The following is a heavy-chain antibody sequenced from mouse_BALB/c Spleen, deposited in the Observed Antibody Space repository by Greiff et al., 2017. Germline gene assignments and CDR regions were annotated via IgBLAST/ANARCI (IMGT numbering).Heavy chain of an antibody. CDR3: ASEYYGYVGSWFAY. J-gene: IGHJ3*01. CDR1: GFSITSDYA. D-gene: IGHD1-2*01. V-gene: IGHV3-2*02. Sequence: VQLKESGPGLVKPSQSLSLTCTVTGFSITSDYAWNWIRQFPGNKLEWMGYISYSGSTSYNPSLKSRIPITRDTSKNQFFLQLNSVTTEDTAKYYCASEYYGYVGSWFAYWGQGTLVTVSA. CDR2: ISYSGST.